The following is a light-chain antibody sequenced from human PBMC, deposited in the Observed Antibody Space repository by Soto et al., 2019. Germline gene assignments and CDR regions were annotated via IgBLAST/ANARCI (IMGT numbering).Light chain of an antibody. CDR2: HAS. CDR3: QQYSTYS. J-gene: IGKJ1*01. Sequence: IQLTQSPTTLPASVGDRVTLTCRASESISNWLAWYQQRPGTAPKLLIYHASILETAVPSRFSGNGSGTEFTLTISSLQPGDFATYYCQQYSTYSFGQGSRVEIK. V-gene: IGKV1-5*01. CDR1: ESISNW.